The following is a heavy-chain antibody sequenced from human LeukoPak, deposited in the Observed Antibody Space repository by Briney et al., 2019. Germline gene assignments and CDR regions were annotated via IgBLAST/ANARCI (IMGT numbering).Heavy chain of an antibody. V-gene: IGHV3-30*02. CDR3: AKPIRYFARRDLDY. CDR1: GFTFSSYG. Sequence: GGSPRLSCAASGFTFSSYGMHWFRQAPGKGLEWVAFIRYDGSNKYYADSVKGRFTISRDNSKNTLYLQMNSLRAEDTAVYYCAKPIRYFARRDLDYWGQGTLVTVSS. J-gene: IGHJ4*02. D-gene: IGHD3-9*01. CDR2: IRYDGSNK.